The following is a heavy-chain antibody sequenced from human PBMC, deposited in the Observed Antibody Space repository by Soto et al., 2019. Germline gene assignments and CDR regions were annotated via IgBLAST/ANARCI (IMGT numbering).Heavy chain of an antibody. D-gene: IGHD6-13*01. V-gene: IGHV4-39*01. CDR2: MSYSRST. Sequence: SETLSLTCFVSGGSISSNNYYWGWIRQPPGKGLEWIGSMSYSRSTYYNPSLKSRVTISVDTSKNQFSLKLTSVTAADTAVYYCAGIAGAGYYFYYGMDVWGQGTTVTVSS. CDR3: AGIAGAGYYFYYGMDV. CDR1: GGSISSNNYY. J-gene: IGHJ6*02.